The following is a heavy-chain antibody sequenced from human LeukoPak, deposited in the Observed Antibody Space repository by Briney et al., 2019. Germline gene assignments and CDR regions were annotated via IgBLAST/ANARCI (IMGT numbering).Heavy chain of an antibody. D-gene: IGHD2-8*01. J-gene: IGHJ4*02. Sequence: GGSLRLSCAASGFTFSSYAMSWVRQAPGKGLEWVSAISGSGGSTYYADSVKGRFTISRDNSKNTLYLQMDSLRVEDTALYYWGGKRTTFPSTNSPRNFDYWGQGILVTVSS. V-gene: IGHV3-23*01. CDR1: GFTFSSYA. CDR3: GGKRTTFPSTNSPRNFDY. CDR2: ISGSGGST.